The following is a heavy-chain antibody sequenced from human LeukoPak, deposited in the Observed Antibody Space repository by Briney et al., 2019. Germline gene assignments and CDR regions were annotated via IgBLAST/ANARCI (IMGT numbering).Heavy chain of an antibody. J-gene: IGHJ4*02. Sequence: GGSLRLSCAVSGFTFSSYSMNWVRQAPGKGLEWVSSISSSSSYIYYADSVKGRFTISRDNAKNSLYLQMNSLRAEDTAVYYCARDYYGSGSYFFRGQGTLVTVSS. D-gene: IGHD3-10*01. CDR2: ISSSSSYI. V-gene: IGHV3-21*01. CDR1: GFTFSSYS. CDR3: ARDYYGSGSYFF.